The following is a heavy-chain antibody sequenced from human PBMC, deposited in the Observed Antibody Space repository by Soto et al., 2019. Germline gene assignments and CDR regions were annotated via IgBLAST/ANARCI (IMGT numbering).Heavy chain of an antibody. CDR2: IYYSGST. J-gene: IGHJ4*02. Sequence: PSETLSLTCTVSGCSISSYYWSWIRQPPGKGLEWIGYIYYSGSTNYNPSLKSRVTISVDTSKNQFSLKLSSVTAADTAVYYCARGERTNWNYVYWGQGTLVTVSS. V-gene: IGHV4-59*01. CDR1: GCSISSYY. CDR3: ARGERTNWNYVY. D-gene: IGHD1-7*01.